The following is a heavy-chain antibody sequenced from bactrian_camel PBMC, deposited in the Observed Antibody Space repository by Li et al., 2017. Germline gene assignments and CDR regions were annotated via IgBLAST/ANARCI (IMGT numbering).Heavy chain of an antibody. J-gene: IGHJ6*01. V-gene: IGHV3S6*01. CDR2: IDMDGDT. D-gene: IGHD1*01. CDR3: AADVRWDCNAGSWLSDPRHTPEFGY. CDR1: RYEYSNYC. Sequence: HVQLVESGGGSVQAGGTLRLSCEALRYEYSNYCMGWFRQAPGKEREEVANIDMDGDTWYADSVKGRFTISKDNAKKTLYLQMNDLKPDDTAMYYCAADVRWDCNAGSWLSDPRHTPEFGYWGQGTQVTVS.